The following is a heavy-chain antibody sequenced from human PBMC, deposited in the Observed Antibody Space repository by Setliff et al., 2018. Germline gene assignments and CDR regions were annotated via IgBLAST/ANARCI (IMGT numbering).Heavy chain of an antibody. V-gene: IGHV1-18*01. Sequence: ASVKVSCKTSGYTFTNFGINWVRQAPGQGLEWMGWDSAYAQKFQGRVTMTTDTPTSTAYMELRSLRSDDTAVYYCARGPPDFVVVPAAAKFDFWGQGTLVTVSS. CDR1: GYTFTNFG. D-gene: IGHD2-2*01. CDR3: ARGPPDFVVVPAAAKFDF. CDR2: DSA. J-gene: IGHJ4*02.